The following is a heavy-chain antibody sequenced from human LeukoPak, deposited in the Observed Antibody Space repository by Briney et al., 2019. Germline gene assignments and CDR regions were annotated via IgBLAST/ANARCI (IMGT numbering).Heavy chain of an antibody. J-gene: IGHJ5*02. CDR2: IIPIFGTA. D-gene: IGHD3-16*02. Sequence: SVKVSCKASGGTFSSYAIRWVRQAPGQGLEWMGGIIPIFGTANYAQKFQGRVTITADKSTSTAYMELSSLRSEDTAVYYCARGGITFGGVIVPNWFDPWGQGTLVTVSS. CDR3: ARGGITFGGVIVPNWFDP. CDR1: GGTFSSYA. V-gene: IGHV1-69*06.